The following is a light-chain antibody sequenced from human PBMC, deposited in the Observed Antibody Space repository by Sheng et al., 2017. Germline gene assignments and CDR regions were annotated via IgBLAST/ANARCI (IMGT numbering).Light chain of an antibody. CDR3: QHGASWPLT. V-gene: IGKV3-11*01. J-gene: IGKJ4*01. Sequence: EIVLTQSPATLSLSPGDRATLSCRASQSVSNSLAWYQQKPGQAPRLIIYDVSNRATGIPARFSGSGSGTDFTLTIRNLEPEDVAVYYCQHGASWPLTFGGGTKVEIK. CDR2: DVS. CDR1: QSVSNS.